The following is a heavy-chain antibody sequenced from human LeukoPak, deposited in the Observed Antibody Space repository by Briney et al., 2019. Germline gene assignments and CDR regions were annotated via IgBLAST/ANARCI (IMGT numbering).Heavy chain of an antibody. Sequence: SETLSLTCTVSGGSVNSYYWSWIRQPAGKGLEWIGHIYASGGNDYNPSLKSRVTMSLDMAKNQFSLKLNSVTAADTAVYYCARSRASSTLVAFDCWGQGTLVTVSS. J-gene: IGHJ4*02. D-gene: IGHD5-12*01. CDR1: GGSVNSYY. V-gene: IGHV4-4*07. CDR3: ARSRASSTLVAFDC. CDR2: IYASGGN.